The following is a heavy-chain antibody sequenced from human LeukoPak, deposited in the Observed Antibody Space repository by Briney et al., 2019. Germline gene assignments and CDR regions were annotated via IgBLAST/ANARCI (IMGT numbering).Heavy chain of an antibody. V-gene: IGHV3-7*03. CDR2: INSDGSEG. CDR1: GFTFSGFW. D-gene: IGHD6-6*01. J-gene: IGHJ3*01. CDR3: ARSSYSSSSSV. Sequence: PGGSLRLSCAVSGFTFSGFWMSWPRQAPGKGLEWVASINSDGSEGYHADVVKGRFTISRDNAKNSLYLQINSLRAEDTAVYYCARSSYSSSSSVWGQGTMVTVSS.